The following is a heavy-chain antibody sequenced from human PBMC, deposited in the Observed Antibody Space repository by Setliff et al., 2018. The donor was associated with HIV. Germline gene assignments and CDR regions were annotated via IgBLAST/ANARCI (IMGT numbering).Heavy chain of an antibody. CDR3: ARAMTYSGSGSYALDV. J-gene: IGHJ6*03. V-gene: IGHV4-59*01. Sequence: ASETLSLTCTVSGGSITSNYWGWIRQPPGKALEWSGYIYYIGTTNYNPSLQSRVTIFLDTSKTQFSLRLSSVTAADTAMYYCARAMTYSGSGSYALDVWGKGTTVTVS. D-gene: IGHD3-10*01. CDR2: IYYIGTT. CDR1: GGSITSNY.